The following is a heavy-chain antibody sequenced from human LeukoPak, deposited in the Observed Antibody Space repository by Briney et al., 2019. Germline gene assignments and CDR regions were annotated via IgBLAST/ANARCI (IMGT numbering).Heavy chain of an antibody. Sequence: LGGSLRLSCAASGFTFSSYGMHWVRQAPGKGLEWVAVISYDGTNKYYADSVKGRFTISRDNSKNTLYLQMNSLRPEDTAVYYCTKVTGFVWLFPFDSWGQGTLVTVSS. J-gene: IGHJ4*02. CDR3: TKVTGFVWLFPFDS. CDR1: GFTFSSYG. CDR2: ISYDGTNK. D-gene: IGHD3-9*01. V-gene: IGHV3-30*18.